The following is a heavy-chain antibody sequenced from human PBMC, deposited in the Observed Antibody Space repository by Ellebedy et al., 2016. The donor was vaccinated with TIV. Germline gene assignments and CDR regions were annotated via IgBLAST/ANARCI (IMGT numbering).Heavy chain of an antibody. J-gene: IGHJ3*02. CDR1: GYTFTGYY. Sequence: ASVKVSCXASGYTFTGYYMHWVRQAPGQGLEWMGWINPNSGGTNYAQKFQGRVTMTRDTSISTAYMELSRLRSDDTAVYYCARGEVEMATITRINAFDIWGQGTMVTVSS. D-gene: IGHD5-24*01. CDR2: INPNSGGT. CDR3: ARGEVEMATITRINAFDI. V-gene: IGHV1-2*02.